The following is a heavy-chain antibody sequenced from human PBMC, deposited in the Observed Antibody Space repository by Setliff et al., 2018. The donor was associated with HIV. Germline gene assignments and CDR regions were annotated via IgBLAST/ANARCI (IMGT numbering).Heavy chain of an antibody. Sequence: PSETLSLTCTVSGGSVTDYFWNWIRQPPGKGLEWIGYIYSSGNTNYNPSLESRVSISLDTSKNQFSLRLSSVTATDTAVYYCARVHTWNYYGGDYFDYWGQGSLVTVSS. D-gene: IGHD1-7*01. CDR2: IYSSGNT. CDR1: GGSVTDYF. V-gene: IGHV4-59*02. J-gene: IGHJ4*02. CDR3: ARVHTWNYYGGDYFDY.